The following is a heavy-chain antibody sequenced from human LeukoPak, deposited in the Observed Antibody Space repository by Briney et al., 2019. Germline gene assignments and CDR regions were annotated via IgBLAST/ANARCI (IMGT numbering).Heavy chain of an antibody. CDR2: IKQDGSEK. CDR1: GFTFSSYW. D-gene: IGHD6-13*01. Sequence: TGGSLRLSCAASGFTFSSYWMNWVRQAPGKGLEWVAKIKQDGSEKYYVDSVKGRFTISRDNAKNSLYLQMNSLRAEDTAVYYCARDFDSSNWVPFGYWGQGTLVTVSS. V-gene: IGHV3-7*01. J-gene: IGHJ4*02. CDR3: ARDFDSSNWVPFGY.